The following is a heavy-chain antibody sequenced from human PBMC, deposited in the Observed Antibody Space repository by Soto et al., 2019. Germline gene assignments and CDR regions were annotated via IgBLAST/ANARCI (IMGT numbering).Heavy chain of an antibody. V-gene: IGHV3-7*03. D-gene: IGHD7-27*01. CDR3: ARRLTGDKGVAFDI. Sequence: GGSLRLSCAASGFTFSSYWMSWVRQAPGKGLEWVANIKQDGSEKYYVDSVKGRFTISRDNAKNSLYLQMNSLRAEDTAVYYCARRLTGDKGVAFDIWGQGTMVTVSS. CDR2: IKQDGSEK. CDR1: GFTFSSYW. J-gene: IGHJ3*02.